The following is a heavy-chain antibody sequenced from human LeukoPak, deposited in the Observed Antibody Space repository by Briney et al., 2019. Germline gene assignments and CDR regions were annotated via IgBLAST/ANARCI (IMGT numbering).Heavy chain of an antibody. Sequence: ASVKVSCKASGYTFTGYYMHWVRQAPGQGLEWMGIINPSGGSTSYAQKFQGRVTMTRDMSTSTVYMELSSLRSEDTAVYYCARDYSYYYGSGSYKGHFDYWGQGTLVTVSS. CDR1: GYTFTGYY. D-gene: IGHD3-10*01. J-gene: IGHJ4*02. CDR3: ARDYSYYYGSGSYKGHFDY. CDR2: INPSGGST. V-gene: IGHV1-46*01.